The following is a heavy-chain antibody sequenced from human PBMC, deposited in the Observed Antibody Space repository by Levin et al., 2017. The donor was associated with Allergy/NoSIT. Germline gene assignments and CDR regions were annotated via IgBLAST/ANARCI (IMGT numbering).Heavy chain of an antibody. D-gene: IGHD1-26*01. V-gene: IGHV3-48*02. CDR1: GFTFSSYS. CDR2: ISSSSSTI. CDR3: AGGGSYFRLPGPFDY. J-gene: IGHJ4*02. Sequence: GESLKISCAASGFTFSSYSMNWVRQAPGKGLEWVSYISSSSSTIYYADSVKGRFTISRDNAKNSLYLQMNSLRDEDTAVYYCAGGGSYFRLPGPFDYWGQGTLVTVSS.